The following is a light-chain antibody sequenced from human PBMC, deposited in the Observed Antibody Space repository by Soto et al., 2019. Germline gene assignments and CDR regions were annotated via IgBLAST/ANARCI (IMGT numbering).Light chain of an antibody. Sequence: EIVLTQSPATLSLSPGERATLSCRASQSVSSYLAWHQQKPGQAPRLLIYDASNRATGIPARFSGSGSGTDFTLTISSLEPEDFAVYYCQQRSSWPITFGQGTQLEIK. J-gene: IGKJ5*01. CDR2: DAS. CDR1: QSVSSY. V-gene: IGKV3-11*01. CDR3: QQRSSWPIT.